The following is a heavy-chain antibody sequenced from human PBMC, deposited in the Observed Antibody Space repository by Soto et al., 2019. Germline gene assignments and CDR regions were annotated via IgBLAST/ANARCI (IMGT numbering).Heavy chain of an antibody. CDR2: ISGSGGST. V-gene: IGHV3-23*01. Sequence: GGSLRLSCAASGFTFSIYAMSWVRQAPGKGLEWVSAISGSGGSTYYADSVKGRFTISRDNSKNTLYLQMNSLRAEDTAVYYCAKDLITSSSRSHTFYYYYYYMDVWGKGTTVTVSS. J-gene: IGHJ6*03. D-gene: IGHD6-13*01. CDR3: AKDLITSSSRSHTFYYYYYYMDV. CDR1: GFTFSIYA.